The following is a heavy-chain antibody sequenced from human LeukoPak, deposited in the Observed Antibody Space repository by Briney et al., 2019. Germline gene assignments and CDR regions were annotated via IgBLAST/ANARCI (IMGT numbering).Heavy chain of an antibody. Sequence: SETLSLTCAVYGGSFSGYYWSWIRQPPGKGLEWIGEINHSGSTNYNPSLKCRVTISVDTSKNQFSLKLSSVTAADTAVYYCARLGFWSGPYYYYHMDVWGKGTTVTVSS. CDR2: INHSGST. V-gene: IGHV4-34*01. CDR3: ARLGFWSGPYYYYHMDV. J-gene: IGHJ6*03. CDR1: GGSFSGYY. D-gene: IGHD3-3*01.